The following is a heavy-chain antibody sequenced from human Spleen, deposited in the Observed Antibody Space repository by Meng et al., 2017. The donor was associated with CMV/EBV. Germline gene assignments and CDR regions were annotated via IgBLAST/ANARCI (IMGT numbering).Heavy chain of an antibody. V-gene: IGHV3-9*01. J-gene: IGHJ3*02. CDR2: ISWNSGSM. CDR1: GFTFDDYA. D-gene: IGHD2-2*01. Sequence: SLKISCAASGFTFDDYAMHWVRQAPGKGLEWVSGISWNSGSMGYADSVKGRFTISRDNAKNSLYLQMNSLRAEDTAVYYCASGYCSSTSCSYDAFDIWGQGTMVTVS. CDR3: ASGYCSSTSCSYDAFDI.